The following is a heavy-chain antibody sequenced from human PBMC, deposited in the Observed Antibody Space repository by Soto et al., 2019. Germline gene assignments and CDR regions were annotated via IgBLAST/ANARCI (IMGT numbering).Heavy chain of an antibody. J-gene: IGHJ6*02. V-gene: IGHV3-30*18. D-gene: IGHD5-18*01. Sequence: QVQLVESGGAVVQPGRSLRLSCAASGFTFSSYGMHWVRQAPGKGLEWVAVISYDGSNKYYADSVKGRFTISRDNSKNTLYLQMNSLRAEDTAVYYCAKDTPALPGGYSYGYYYYGMDVWGQGTTVTVSS. CDR2: ISYDGSNK. CDR3: AKDTPALPGGYSYGYYYYGMDV. CDR1: GFTFSSYG.